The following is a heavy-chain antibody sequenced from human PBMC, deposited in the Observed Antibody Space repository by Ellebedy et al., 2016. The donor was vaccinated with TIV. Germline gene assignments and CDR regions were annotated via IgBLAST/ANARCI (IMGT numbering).Heavy chain of an antibody. V-gene: IGHV3-30*01. CDR1: GFTFTRFA. Sequence: GESLKISCAASGFTFTRFAIHWVRQAPGKGLEWVAVISYDGRTTSFADSVEGRFTVSRDNSNNIVSLQMNSLRPEDTSVYYCARDNPQWFDAFDVWGRGTLVTVSS. D-gene: IGHD3-22*01. J-gene: IGHJ3*01. CDR2: ISYDGRTT. CDR3: ARDNPQWFDAFDV.